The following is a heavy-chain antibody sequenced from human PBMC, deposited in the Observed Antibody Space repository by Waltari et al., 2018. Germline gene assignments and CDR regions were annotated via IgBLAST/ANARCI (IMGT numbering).Heavy chain of an antibody. D-gene: IGHD1-1*01. CDR3: ARDSCTTGWGDQ. V-gene: IGHV3-48*03. Sequence: DVQLVESGRGLVQPGGSLTLSCVVSGFTFSSYEMNWVRQAPGKGLDGISIISSTGNTLNYADSVKCRFTVSRDNAKNSLFLHMNDLRAEDTAVYYCARDSCTTGWGDQWGQGTLVSV. J-gene: IGHJ4*02. CDR1: GFTFSSYE. CDR2: ISSTGNTL.